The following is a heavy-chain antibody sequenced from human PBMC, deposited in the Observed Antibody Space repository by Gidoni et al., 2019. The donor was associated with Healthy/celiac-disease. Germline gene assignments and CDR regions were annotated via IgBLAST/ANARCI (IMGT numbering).Heavy chain of an antibody. CDR3: ARMGYSSGWYGVDAFDI. J-gene: IGHJ3*02. CDR2: ISSSSSYI. D-gene: IGHD6-19*01. CDR1: AFTFGSYT. V-gene: IGHV3-21*01. Sequence: EVQLVESGGGLVKPGGSLRLSCAAAAFTFGSYTMNWVRQAPGKGLEWVSSISSSSSYIYYADSVKGRFTISRDNAKNSLYLQMNSLRAEDTAVYYCARMGYSSGWYGVDAFDIWGQGTMVTVSS.